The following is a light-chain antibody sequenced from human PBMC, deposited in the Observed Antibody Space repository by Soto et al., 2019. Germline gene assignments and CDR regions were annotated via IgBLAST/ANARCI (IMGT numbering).Light chain of an antibody. V-gene: IGKV3-20*01. CDR2: GAT. Sequence: EIVLTQSPGTLSVPLGETATLSCRASQTISNNYIAWYQQKPGQAPRLLVSGATNRATGVSDNFSGGGSGTSFTLTIFSVEPEDPAMYIGQQYGSAPPTFGGGTQVEIK. CDR1: QTISNNY. J-gene: IGKJ4*01. CDR3: QQYGSAPPT.